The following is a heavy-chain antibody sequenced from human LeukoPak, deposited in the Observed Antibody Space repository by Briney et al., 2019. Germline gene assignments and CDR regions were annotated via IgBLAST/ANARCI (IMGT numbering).Heavy chain of an antibody. J-gene: IGHJ4*02. CDR1: GYSFTTYG. Sequence: ASVKVSCKTSGYSFTTYGVSWVRQAPGQGLEWLAWISAYSGNTNYAQNFQDRITMTTDTSTSTAYMELRNLKSDDTAVYYCARVQGSSWYYFDYWGQGALVTVSS. CDR3: ARVQGSSWYYFDY. D-gene: IGHD6-13*01. CDR2: ISAYSGNT. V-gene: IGHV1-18*01.